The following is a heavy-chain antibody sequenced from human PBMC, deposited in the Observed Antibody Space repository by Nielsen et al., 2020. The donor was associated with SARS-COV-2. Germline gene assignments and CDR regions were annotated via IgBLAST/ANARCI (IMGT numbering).Heavy chain of an antibody. Sequence: GGSLRLSCAASGFTFSSYSMNWVRQAPGKGLEWVSGISWNSGSIGYADSVKGRFTISRDNAKNSLYLQMNSLRAEDTALYYCAKDSGDKHYYYYGMDVWGQGTTVTVSS. CDR2: ISWNSGSI. J-gene: IGHJ6*02. CDR1: GFTFSSYS. D-gene: IGHD4-17*01. CDR3: AKDSGDKHYYYYGMDV. V-gene: IGHV3-9*01.